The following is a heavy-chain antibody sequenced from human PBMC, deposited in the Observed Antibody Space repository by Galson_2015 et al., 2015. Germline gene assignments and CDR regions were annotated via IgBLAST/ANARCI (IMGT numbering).Heavy chain of an antibody. CDR2: ISWDGGST. D-gene: IGHD6-19*01. J-gene: IGHJ4*02. Sequence: SLRLSCAASGFTFDDYAMHWVRQAPGKGLEWVSLISWDGGSTYYADSVKGRFTISRDNSKNSLYLQMNSLRAEDTALYYCAKDLRHRSSGWLFDYWGQGTLVTVSS. CDR1: GFTFDDYA. V-gene: IGHV3-43D*04. CDR3: AKDLRHRSSGWLFDY.